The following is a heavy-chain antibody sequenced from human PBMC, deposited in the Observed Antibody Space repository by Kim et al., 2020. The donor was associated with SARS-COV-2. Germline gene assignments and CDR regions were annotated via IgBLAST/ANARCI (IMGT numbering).Heavy chain of an antibody. CDR2: INTDGSNI. J-gene: IGHJ6*02. CDR1: GFTFSGYW. Sequence: GGSLRLSCAASGFTFSGYWMHWVRQAPGKGLVCVSRINTDGSNIAYADSVKGRFTISRDNAKNTLYLQMNSLRPEYTAVYYCTRDRYYGMDVWGQGTTV. V-gene: IGHV3-74*01. CDR3: TRDRYYGMDV.